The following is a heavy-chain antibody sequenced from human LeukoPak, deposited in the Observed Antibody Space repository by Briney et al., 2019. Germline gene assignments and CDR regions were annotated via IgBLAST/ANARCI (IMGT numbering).Heavy chain of an antibody. D-gene: IGHD3-22*01. CDR1: GYTFTSYY. V-gene: IGHV1-46*01. J-gene: IGHJ4*02. CDR2: INPSGGST. Sequence: ASVKVSCKASGYTFTSYYMHWVRQAPGQGLEWMGIINPSGGSTSYAQKFQGRVTMTRDMSTSTVYMELSSLRSEDTAVYYCARERFAGQYYDSCGFIEWGQGTLVTVSS. CDR3: ARERFAGQYYDSCGFIE.